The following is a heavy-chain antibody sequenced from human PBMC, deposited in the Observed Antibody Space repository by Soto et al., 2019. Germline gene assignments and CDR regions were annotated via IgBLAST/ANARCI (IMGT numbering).Heavy chain of an antibody. Sequence: EVQLVESGGGLVKPGGSLRLSCAASGFSFSTSTMNWVRQAPGKGLEFVSSIGRTGIDRYYIDSVTGRFTISRDNAQNSLYLQMNSLRAGDTALYYCVCDDNRRYWGQGTLVTVSS. CDR1: GFSFSTST. CDR2: IGRTGIDR. D-gene: IGHD1-1*01. CDR3: VCDDNRRY. J-gene: IGHJ1*01. V-gene: IGHV3-21*01.